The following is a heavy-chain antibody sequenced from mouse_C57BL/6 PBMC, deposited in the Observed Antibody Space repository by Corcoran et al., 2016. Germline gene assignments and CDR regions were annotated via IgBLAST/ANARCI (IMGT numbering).Heavy chain of an antibody. CDR1: GYAFSSYW. J-gene: IGHJ2*01. V-gene: IGHV1-80*01. CDR2: IYPEDGDT. D-gene: IGHD1-1*02. Sequence: QVQLQQSGAELVKPGASVKISCKASGYAFSSYWMNWVKQRPGKGLEWIGQIYPEDGDTNYNGKFKGEATLTADKSSSTAYMQLSSLTSEDSAVYFCSRKGFITMDYWGQGTTLTVSS. CDR3: SRKGFITMDY.